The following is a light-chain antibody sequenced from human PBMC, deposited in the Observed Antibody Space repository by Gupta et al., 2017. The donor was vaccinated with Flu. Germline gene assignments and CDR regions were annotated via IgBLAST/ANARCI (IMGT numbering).Light chain of an antibody. CDR2: AAS. CDR1: QGISSY. Sequence: PSSLSASVGDRVTITCRASQGISSYLAWYQQKPGKPPKLLIYAASSLQSGVPSRFSGSGSGTDFTLTISSLQPEDVATYYCQKKNSTLVAFGRGTKVDIK. CDR3: QKKNSTLVA. J-gene: IGKJ3*01. V-gene: IGKV1-27*01.